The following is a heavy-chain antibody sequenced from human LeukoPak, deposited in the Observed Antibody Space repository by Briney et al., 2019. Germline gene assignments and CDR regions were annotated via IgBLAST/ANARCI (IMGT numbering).Heavy chain of an antibody. CDR3: AKDAVKYGDSLDYYYYYMDV. D-gene: IGHD4-17*01. CDR2: ISGDGGST. J-gene: IGHJ6*03. V-gene: IGHV3-43*02. CDR1: GFTFDDYA. Sequence: GGSLRLSCAASGFTFDDYAMHWVRQAPGKGLEWASLISGDGGSTYYADSVKGRFTISRDNSKNSLYLQMNSLRTEDTALYYCAKDAVKYGDSLDYYYYYMDVWGKGTTVTVSS.